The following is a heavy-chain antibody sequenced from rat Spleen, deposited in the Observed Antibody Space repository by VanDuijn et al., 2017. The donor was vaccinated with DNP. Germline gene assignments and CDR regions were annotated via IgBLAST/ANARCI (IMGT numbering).Heavy chain of an antibody. Sequence: EVQLVESGGGPVQPGRSLKLSCVASGFIFSNYWMTWIRQAPGKGLEWVASISSTGDNTYYSDSVKGRFTISRDNAKSTLYLQMDSLRSEDTATYYCARQRGYYSSWVMDAWGQGVMVTVSS. CDR1: GFIFSNYW. J-gene: IGHJ2*01. V-gene: IGHV5-31*01. CDR3: ARQRGYYSSWVMDA. D-gene: IGHD1-2*01. CDR2: ISSTGDNT.